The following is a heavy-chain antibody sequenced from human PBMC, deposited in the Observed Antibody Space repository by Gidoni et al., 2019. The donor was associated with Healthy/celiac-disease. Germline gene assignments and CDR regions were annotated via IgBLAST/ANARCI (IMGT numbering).Heavy chain of an antibody. D-gene: IGHD3-9*01. V-gene: IGHV1-46*01. J-gene: IGHJ4*02. CDR1: GYTFTSYY. Sequence: QVQLVQSGAEVKKPGASVKVSCKASGYTFTSYYMHWVRQAPGQGLEWMGIINPSGGSTSYAQKFQGRVTMTRDTSTSTVYMERSSLRSEDTAVYYCARGAGLRYFDWLLYRFDYWGQGTLVTVSS. CDR2: INPSGGST. CDR3: ARGAGLRYFDWLLYRFDY.